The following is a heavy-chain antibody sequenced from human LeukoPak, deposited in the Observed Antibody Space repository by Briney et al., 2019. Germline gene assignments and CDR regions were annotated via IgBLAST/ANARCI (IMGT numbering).Heavy chain of an antibody. D-gene: IGHD2-2*03. J-gene: IGHJ6*04. CDR1: GFTFSSYW. V-gene: IGHV3-7*03. CDR2: IKQDGSEK. CDR3: ARDGRPVDIVVVPAARTPSYYYYGMDV. Sequence: GGSLRLSCAASGFTFSSYWMSWVRQAPGKGLEWVANIKQDGSEKYYVDSVKGRFTISRDNAKNSLYLQMNSLRAEDTAVYYCARDGRPVDIVVVPAARTPSYYYYGMDVWGKGTTVTVSS.